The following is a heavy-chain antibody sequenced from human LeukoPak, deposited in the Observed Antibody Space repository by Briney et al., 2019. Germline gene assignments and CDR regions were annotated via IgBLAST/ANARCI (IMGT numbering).Heavy chain of an antibody. Sequence: PGGSLRLSCAASGFTFSSYAMSWVRQAPGKGLEWVSAISGSGGSTYYEDSVKGRFTISRDNSKNTLYLQMNSLRAEDTAVYYCANSGIAAAGYYFDYWGQGTLVTVSS. CDR3: ANSGIAAAGYYFDY. V-gene: IGHV3-23*01. CDR2: ISGSGGST. J-gene: IGHJ4*02. CDR1: GFTFSSYA. D-gene: IGHD6-13*01.